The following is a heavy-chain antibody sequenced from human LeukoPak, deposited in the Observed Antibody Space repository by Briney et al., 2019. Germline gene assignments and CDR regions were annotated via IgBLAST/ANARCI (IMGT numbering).Heavy chain of an antibody. CDR1: GFTFSTYW. CDR3: ARDSSGYQ. D-gene: IGHD3-22*01. CDR2: IEEDGSEK. Sequence: GGSLRLSCAASGFTFSTYWMSWVRQAPGKGLEWVANIEEDGSEKYYGDSVKGRFTISRDNAKNSLYLEMNSLRVEDTDVYYCARDSSGYQWGQGTLVTVSS. V-gene: IGHV3-7*01. J-gene: IGHJ4*02.